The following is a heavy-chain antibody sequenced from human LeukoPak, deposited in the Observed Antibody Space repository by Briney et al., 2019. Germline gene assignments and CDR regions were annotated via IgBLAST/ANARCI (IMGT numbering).Heavy chain of an antibody. J-gene: IGHJ4*02. CDR3: ARGEYGDSTDY. V-gene: IGHV1-69*04. Sequence: ASVKVSCKASGGTFSSYAISWVRQAPGQGLEWMGRIIPILGIANYAQKFQGRVTITADKSTSTAYMELSSLRSEDTAVHYCARGEYGDSTDYWGQGTLVTVSS. CDR1: GGTFSSYA. D-gene: IGHD4-17*01. CDR2: IIPILGIA.